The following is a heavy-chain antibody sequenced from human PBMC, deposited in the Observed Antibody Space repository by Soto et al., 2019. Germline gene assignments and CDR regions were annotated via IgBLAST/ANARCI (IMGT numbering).Heavy chain of an antibody. Sequence: QVQLQESGPGLVKPSETLPLTCSVSDGSVTGYCWSWIRQPPGKGLEWIGCIDYNGRAHYNPSLTSRVTMSLDTSNNHFSLKRSSVTTTDTAVYYCARGPDHSKVGYWGQGTLVTVSS. CDR3: ARGPDHSKVGY. CDR1: DGSVTGYC. D-gene: IGHD4-4*01. CDR2: IDYNGRA. V-gene: IGHV4-59*02. J-gene: IGHJ4*02.